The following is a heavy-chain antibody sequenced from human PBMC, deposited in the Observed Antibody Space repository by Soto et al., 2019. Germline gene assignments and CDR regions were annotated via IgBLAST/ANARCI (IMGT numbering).Heavy chain of an antibody. V-gene: IGHV1-69*13. J-gene: IGHJ3*02. CDR2: IIPIFGTA. D-gene: IGHD3-3*01. CDR1: GGTFSSYA. Sequence: SVKVSCKASGGTFSSYAISWVRQAPGQGLEWMGGIIPIFGTANYAQKFQGRVTITADESTSTAYMELSSLRSEDTAVYYCAFSRVFGVVPQYIWGQGTMVTVSS. CDR3: AFSRVFGVVPQYI.